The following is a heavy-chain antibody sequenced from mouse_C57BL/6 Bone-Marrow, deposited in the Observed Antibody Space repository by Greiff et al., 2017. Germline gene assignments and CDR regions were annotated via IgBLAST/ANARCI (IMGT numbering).Heavy chain of an antibody. Sequence: QVQLKQPGAELVKPGASVKVSCKASGYTFTSYWMHWVKQRPGQGLEWIGRIHPSDSDTNYNQKFKGKATLTVDKSSSTAYMQLSSLTSEDSAVYYCGSTVVAPSYWYFDVWGTGTTVTVSS. V-gene: IGHV1-74*01. J-gene: IGHJ1*03. CDR1: GYTFTSYW. CDR2: IHPSDSDT. D-gene: IGHD1-1*01. CDR3: GSTVVAPSYWYFDV.